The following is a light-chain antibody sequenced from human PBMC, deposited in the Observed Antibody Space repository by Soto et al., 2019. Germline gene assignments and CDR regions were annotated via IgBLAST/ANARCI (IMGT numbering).Light chain of an antibody. Sequence: EIVLTQSPGTLSLSPGERATLSCRASQSVYRNFLAWYQQKPGQAPRLLIYGASSRATGIPDRFSGSGSGTDFSLIISRLEPEDFAVYYCQQYGSSPSTFGPGTIVHIK. CDR1: QSVYRNF. CDR3: QQYGSSPST. J-gene: IGKJ3*01. V-gene: IGKV3-20*01. CDR2: GAS.